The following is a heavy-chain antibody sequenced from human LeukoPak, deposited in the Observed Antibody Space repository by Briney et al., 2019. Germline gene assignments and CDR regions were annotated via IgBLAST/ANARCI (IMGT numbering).Heavy chain of an antibody. J-gene: IGHJ4*02. V-gene: IGHV3-21*01. Sequence: GSLRLSCAASGFTFSSYSMNWVRQAPGKGLEWVSSISSSSSYIYYADSVKGRFTISRDNAKNSLYLQMNSLRAEDTAVYYCARVHDYGYYWFGYWGQGTLVTVSS. CDR2: ISSSSSYI. CDR1: GFTFSSYS. D-gene: IGHD3-22*01. CDR3: ARVHDYGYYWFGY.